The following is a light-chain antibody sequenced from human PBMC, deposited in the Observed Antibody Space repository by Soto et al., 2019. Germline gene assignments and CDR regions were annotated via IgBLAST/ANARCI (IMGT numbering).Light chain of an antibody. J-gene: IGKJ3*01. CDR3: QQTYSAPFT. CDR1: QGLFSF. Sequence: DIQMTQSPSSLSASVGDSVTLTCRASQGLFSFLNWYQQAPGRAPKLLISTAYKLQSGVPSRFSGSESWTDFTLTISSLQPEDFAIYFCQQTYSAPFTFGPGTKVDVK. V-gene: IGKV1-39*01. CDR2: TAY.